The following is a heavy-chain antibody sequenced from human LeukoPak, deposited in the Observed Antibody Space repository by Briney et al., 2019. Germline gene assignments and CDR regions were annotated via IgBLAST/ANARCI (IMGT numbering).Heavy chain of an antibody. D-gene: IGHD4-17*01. V-gene: IGHV3-66*01. J-gene: IGHJ4*02. CDR1: GFIVSSNY. Sequence: PGGSLRLSCAAFGFIVSSNYMSWVRQAPGKGLEWVSVIYSDDRTYYADSVKGRFTISRDNSKNTVYLQMNGLRAEDTAVYYCARSIVYGDPAYWGQGTLVTVSS. CDR2: IYSDDRT. CDR3: ARSIVYGDPAY.